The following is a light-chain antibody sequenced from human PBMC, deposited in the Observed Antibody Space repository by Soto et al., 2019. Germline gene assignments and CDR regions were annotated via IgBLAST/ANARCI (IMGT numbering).Light chain of an antibody. J-gene: IGKJ1*01. CDR2: DAS. CDR1: QNIRSR. CDR3: QQYHSYWT. V-gene: IGKV1-5*01. Sequence: DFQMTQSPSTLSASVGDRVTITCRASQNIRSRLAGFQQKPGKAPKLLIYDASSLESGVPLRFSGSGSGTEFTLTISSLQTDDFSTYYCQQYHSYWTFGQGTKVE.